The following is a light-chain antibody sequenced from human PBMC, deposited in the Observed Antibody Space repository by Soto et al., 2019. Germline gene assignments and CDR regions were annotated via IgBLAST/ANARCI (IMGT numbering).Light chain of an antibody. CDR3: QQYNTWPPLT. CDR2: GAS. CDR1: QSVSSN. Sequence: EIVMTQSPATLSVSPGERATLCCRASQSVSSNLAWYQQKPGQAPRLLIFGASNRATAIPARFTGSGSGTEFTLTISSLQSEDFAVYYCQQYNTWPPLTFGGGTKVEIK. J-gene: IGKJ4*01. V-gene: IGKV3-15*01.